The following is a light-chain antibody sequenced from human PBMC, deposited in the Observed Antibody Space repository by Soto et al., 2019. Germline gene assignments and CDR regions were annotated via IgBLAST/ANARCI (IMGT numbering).Light chain of an antibody. Sequence: AIQITQSPSSLSSSVGDRVTITCLSSQVIRNDLDWFQQKPGKAPKLLIYAASNLQSGVPARFSGSGSGTDFTLTISSLQPEDFATYYCLQKYFYPFTFGPGTKVDIK. J-gene: IGKJ3*01. V-gene: IGKV1-6*01. CDR3: LQKYFYPFT. CDR2: AAS. CDR1: QVIRND.